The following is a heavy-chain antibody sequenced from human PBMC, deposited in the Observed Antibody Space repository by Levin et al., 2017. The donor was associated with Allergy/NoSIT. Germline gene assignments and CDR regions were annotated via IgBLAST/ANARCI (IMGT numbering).Heavy chain of an antibody. Sequence: GSLRLSCAVYGGSFSGYYWSWIRQPPGKGLEWIGEINHSGSTNYNPSLKSRVTISVDTSKNQFSLKLSSVTAADTAVYYCARVRYNWNYAVGRNMDGWGKGTTVTVSS. CDR2: INHSGST. CDR1: GGSFSGYY. V-gene: IGHV4-34*01. CDR3: ARVRYNWNYAVGRNMDG. D-gene: IGHD1-7*01. J-gene: IGHJ6*03.